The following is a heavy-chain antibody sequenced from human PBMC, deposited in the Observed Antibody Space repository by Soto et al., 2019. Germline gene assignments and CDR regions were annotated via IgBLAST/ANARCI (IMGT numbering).Heavy chain of an antibody. CDR1: GFTLRTYW. CDR2: IKQDGSEK. Sequence: QPGGSLRLSCAAAGFTLRTYWMSWVRQAPGKGLEWVANIKQDGSEKYYVDSVKGRFTISRDNAKNSLDLQINPLRPEDTAVYYCARGGQYHIYWGQGTLVTVSS. D-gene: IGHD2-2*01. J-gene: IGHJ4*02. CDR3: ARGGQYHIY. V-gene: IGHV3-7*03.